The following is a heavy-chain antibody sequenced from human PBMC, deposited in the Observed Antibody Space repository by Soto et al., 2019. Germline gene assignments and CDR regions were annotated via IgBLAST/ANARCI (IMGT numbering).Heavy chain of an antibody. D-gene: IGHD6-19*01. CDR1: GGSISGSY. V-gene: IGHV4-59*01. J-gene: IGHJ4*02. Sequence: SETLSLTCSVSGGSISGSYWSWIRQSPGKGLEWLGYVYYTGSTNYSPSLRSRVSISVDTSKNEFSLRLSSVAAADTAVYFCARSVAVPGAHIDYWGQGXQVTVYS. CDR3: ARSVAVPGAHIDY. CDR2: VYYTGST.